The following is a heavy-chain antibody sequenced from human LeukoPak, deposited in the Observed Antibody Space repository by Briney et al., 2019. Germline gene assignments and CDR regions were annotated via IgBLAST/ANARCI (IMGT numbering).Heavy chain of an antibody. J-gene: IGHJ4*02. CDR1: GFTFSSYA. CDR2: TSGSGGST. V-gene: IGHV3-23*01. D-gene: IGHD1-26*01. Sequence: GSLRLSCEASGFTFSSYAMSWVRQAPGKGLEWVSATSGSGGSTYYADSVKGRFTISRDNSKNTLYLQMNSLRAEDTAVYYCAKALALYSGSYYQYDYWGQGTLVTVSS. CDR3: AKALALYSGSYYQYDY.